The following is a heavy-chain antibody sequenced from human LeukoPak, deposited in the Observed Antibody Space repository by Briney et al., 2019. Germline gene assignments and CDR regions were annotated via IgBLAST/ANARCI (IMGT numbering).Heavy chain of an antibody. V-gene: IGHV1-2*02. Sequence: GASVKVSCKASGYTFTGYYMHWVRQAPGQGLEWMGWINPNSGGTNYAQKFQGRVTMTRDTSISTAYMELSRLRSDDPAVYYCAGIANVVAAGATWFDPWGQGTLVTVSS. CDR3: AGIANVVAAGATWFDP. CDR1: GYTFTGYY. J-gene: IGHJ5*02. CDR2: INPNSGGT. D-gene: IGHD2-15*01.